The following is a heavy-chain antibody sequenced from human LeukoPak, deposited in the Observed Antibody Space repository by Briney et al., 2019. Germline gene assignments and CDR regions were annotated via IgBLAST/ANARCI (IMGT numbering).Heavy chain of an antibody. CDR1: GFTFSSYG. J-gene: IGHJ5*02. Sequence: PGGSLRLSCAASGFTFSSYGMHWVRQAPVQELERVSYISSSGSTIYYADSVKGRFTISRDNAKNSLYLQMNSLRAEDTAVYYCARDGGGYSYGYPNWFDPWGQGTLVTVSS. D-gene: IGHD5-18*01. CDR3: ARDGGGYSYGYPNWFDP. V-gene: IGHV3-48*04. CDR2: ISSSGSTI.